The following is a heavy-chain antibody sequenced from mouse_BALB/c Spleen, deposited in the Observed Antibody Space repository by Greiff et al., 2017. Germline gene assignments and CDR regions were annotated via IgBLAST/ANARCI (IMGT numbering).Heavy chain of an antibody. J-gene: IGHJ1*01. Sequence: VQLQQSGTVLARPGASVKMSCKASGYTFTSYWMHWVKQRPGQGLEWIGAIYPGNSDTSYNQKFKGKAKLTAVTSTSTAYMELSSLTNEDSAVYYCTREGDEYWYFDVGGAGTTVTVSS. D-gene: IGHD3-3*01. V-gene: IGHV1-5*01. CDR2: IYPGNSDT. CDR1: GYTFTSYW. CDR3: TREGDEYWYFDV.